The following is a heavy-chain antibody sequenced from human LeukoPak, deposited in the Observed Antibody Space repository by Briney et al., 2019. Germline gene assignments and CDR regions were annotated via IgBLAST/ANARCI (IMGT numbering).Heavy chain of an antibody. J-gene: IGHJ3*02. V-gene: IGHV4-61*02. CDR2: IYTSGNN. Sequence: SETLSLTCTASGGSISSGIYYWSWIRQPGGKGLEWIGRIYTSGNNNYNPSLKVRVTISVDTSKNQFSLKLSSVTAADTAVYYCARENSSGYYFPDAFDIWGQGTMVTVSS. CDR3: ARENSSGYYFPDAFDI. D-gene: IGHD3-22*01. CDR1: GGSISSGIYY.